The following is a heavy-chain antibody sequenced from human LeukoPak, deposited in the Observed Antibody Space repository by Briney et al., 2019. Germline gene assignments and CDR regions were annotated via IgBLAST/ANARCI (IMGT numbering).Heavy chain of an antibody. J-gene: IGHJ3*02. CDR1: GFTFSDYW. D-gene: IGHD2/OR15-2a*01. CDR2: IKHDASEK. V-gene: IGHV3-7*04. Sequence: GGSLRLSCVASGFTFSDYWMSWVRQAPGKGLEWVAHIKHDASEKYYVDSVKGRFTISRDNAKNSLYLPMNSLRSEDTAVYYCARTSKYSFDIWGQGTMVTVSS. CDR3: ARTSKYSFDI.